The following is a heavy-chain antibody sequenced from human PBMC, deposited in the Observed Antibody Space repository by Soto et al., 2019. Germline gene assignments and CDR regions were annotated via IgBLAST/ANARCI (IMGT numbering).Heavy chain of an antibody. CDR3: ARATVTTNAFDI. V-gene: IGHV4-30-2*01. D-gene: IGHD4-17*01. J-gene: IGHJ3*02. CDR2: IYHSGST. Sequence: SETLCLTCAVSGGSISSGGYSWSWIRQPPGKGLEWIGYIYHSGSTYYNPSLKSRVTISVDRSKNQFSLKLSSVTAADTAVYYCARATVTTNAFDIWGQGTMVT. CDR1: GGSISSGGYS.